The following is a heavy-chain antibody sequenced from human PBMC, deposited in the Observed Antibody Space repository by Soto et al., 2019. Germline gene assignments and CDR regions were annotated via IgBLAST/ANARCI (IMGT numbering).Heavy chain of an antibody. V-gene: IGHV3-9*01. D-gene: IGHD4-17*01. CDR1: GFTFDDYA. J-gene: IGHJ5*02. Sequence: GGSLRLSCAASGFTFDDYAMHWVRQAPGKGLEWVSGISWNSGSIGYADSVKGRFTISRDNAKNSLYLQMNSLRAEDTALYYCAKAGYGDYDNWFDPWGQGTLVTVSS. CDR3: AKAGYGDYDNWFDP. CDR2: ISWNSGSI.